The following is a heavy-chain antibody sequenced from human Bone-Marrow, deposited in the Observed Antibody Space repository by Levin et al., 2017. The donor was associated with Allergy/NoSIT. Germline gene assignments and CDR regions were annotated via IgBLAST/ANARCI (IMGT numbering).Heavy chain of an antibody. J-gene: IGHJ4*02. CDR2: INHSGST. V-gene: IGHV4-34*01. Sequence: SETLSLTCAVYGGSFSGYYWSWIRQPPGKGLEWIGEINHSGSTNYNPSLKSRVTISVDTSKNQFSLKLSSVTAADTAVYYCARKRYEPHSLDYWGQGTLVTVSS. D-gene: IGHD1-14*01. CDR3: ARKRYEPHSLDY. CDR1: GGSFSGYY.